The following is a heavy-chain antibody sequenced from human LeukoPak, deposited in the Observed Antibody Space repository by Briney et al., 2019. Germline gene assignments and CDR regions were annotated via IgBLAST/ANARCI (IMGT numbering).Heavy chain of an antibody. CDR3: ARGGWGYSYGTFDY. J-gene: IGHJ4*02. D-gene: IGHD5-18*01. CDR1: GFTVNSNY. V-gene: IGHV3-53*01. Sequence: GALRLSCAASGFTVNSNYMSWVRQAPGKGLEWVSVIYSGGSTYYADSVKGRFTISRDNSKNTLYLQMNSLRAEDTAVYYCARGGWGYSYGTFDYWGQGTLVTVSS. CDR2: IYSGGST.